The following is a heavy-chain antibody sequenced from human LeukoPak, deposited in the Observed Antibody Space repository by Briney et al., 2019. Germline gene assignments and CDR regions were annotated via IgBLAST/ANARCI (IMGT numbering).Heavy chain of an antibody. CDR2: TRNEANIYTT. D-gene: IGHD1-26*01. Sequence: GGSLRLSCAASGFTFSTYAMSWVRQAPGKGLEWVGRTRNEANIYTTKYAASVKGRFTISRDDSKNSLYLQMNSLKTEDTAVYYCASPVGATTVRAFDIWGQGTMVTVSS. V-gene: IGHV3-72*01. CDR1: GFTFSTYA. J-gene: IGHJ3*02. CDR3: ASPVGATTVRAFDI.